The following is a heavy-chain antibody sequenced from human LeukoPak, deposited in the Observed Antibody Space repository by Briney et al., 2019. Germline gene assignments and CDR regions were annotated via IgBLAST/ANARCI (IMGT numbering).Heavy chain of an antibody. V-gene: IGHV4-59*12. CDR2: IHYSGSP. Sequence: SETLSLTCTVSGGSISNYYRSWIRQFPGKGLEWIGYIHYSGSPNYNPSVNTRVTMSIDTSKNQFSLKLRSVTAADTAVYYCARDEADILTSYPGAFDFWGQGTLVTVSS. CDR1: GGSISNYY. J-gene: IGHJ3*01. D-gene: IGHD3-9*01. CDR3: ARDEADILTSYPGAFDF.